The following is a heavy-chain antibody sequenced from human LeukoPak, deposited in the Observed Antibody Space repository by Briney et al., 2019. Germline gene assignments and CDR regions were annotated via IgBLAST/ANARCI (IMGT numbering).Heavy chain of an antibody. D-gene: IGHD3-3*01. CDR1: GYTFTSYG. CDR2: ISAYNGNT. V-gene: IGHV1-18*01. J-gene: IGHJ4*02. CDR3: ARGRITIFGVVIIPLDY. Sequence: ASVKVSCKASGYTFTSYGISWARQAPGQGLEWMGWISAYNGNTNYAQKLQGRVTMTTDTSTSTAYMELRSLRSDDTAVYYCARGRITIFGVVIIPLDYWGQGTLVTVSS.